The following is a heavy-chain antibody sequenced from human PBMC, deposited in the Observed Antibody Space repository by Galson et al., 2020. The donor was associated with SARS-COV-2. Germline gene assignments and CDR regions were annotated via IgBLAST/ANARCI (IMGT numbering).Heavy chain of an antibody. D-gene: IGHD6-19*01. J-gene: IGHJ4*02. Sequence: GGSLRLSCAASGFTFSSYGMHWVRQAPGKGLEWVAVISYDGSNKYYADSVKGRFTISRDNSKNTLYLQMNSLRAEDTAVYYCATDWSVAVAGLFDYWGQGTLVTVSS. V-gene: IGHV3-30*03. CDR2: ISYDGSNK. CDR1: GFTFSSYG. CDR3: ATDWSVAVAGLFDY.